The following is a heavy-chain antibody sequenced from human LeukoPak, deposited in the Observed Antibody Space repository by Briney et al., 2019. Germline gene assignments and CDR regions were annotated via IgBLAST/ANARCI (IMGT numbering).Heavy chain of an antibody. D-gene: IGHD6-13*01. CDR1: GGSVTSVSYY. Sequence: SETLSLTCTVSGGSVTSVSYYWTWIRQPPGKGLEWIGSIYYSGSTNYNPSLKSRLTISVGTSKNQFSLKLSSVTAADTAVYYCAREIAAAGVLYMDVWGQGTTVTVSS. CDR3: AREIAAAGVLYMDV. CDR2: IYYSGST. V-gene: IGHV4-61*01. J-gene: IGHJ6*02.